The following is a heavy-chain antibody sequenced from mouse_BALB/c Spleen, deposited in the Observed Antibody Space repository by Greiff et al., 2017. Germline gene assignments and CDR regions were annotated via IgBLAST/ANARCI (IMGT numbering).Heavy chain of an antibody. Sequence: QVQLQQSGPQLVRPGASVKISCKASGYSFTSYWMHWVKQRPGQGLEWIGMIDPSDSETRLNQKFKDKATLTVDKSSSTAYMQLSSPTSEDSAVYYCARTSFGSSYGYAMDYWGQGTSVTVSS. CDR2: IDPSDSET. J-gene: IGHJ4*01. CDR3: ARTSFGSSYGYAMDY. D-gene: IGHD1-1*01. V-gene: IGHV1S126*01. CDR1: GYSFTSYW.